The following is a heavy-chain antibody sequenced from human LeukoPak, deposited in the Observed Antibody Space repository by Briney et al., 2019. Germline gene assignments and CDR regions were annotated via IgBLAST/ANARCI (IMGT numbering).Heavy chain of an antibody. D-gene: IGHD6-13*01. Sequence: SQTLSLTCAISGDSVSSNSAAWNWIRQSPSRGLEWLGRTYYRSKWYNDYAVSVKSRITINPDTSKNQFSLQLHSVTPEDTAVSYCARDQGIAAAGYYYYYGMDVWGQGTTVTVSS. J-gene: IGHJ6*02. CDR3: ARDQGIAAAGYYYYYGMDV. V-gene: IGHV6-1*01. CDR1: GDSVSSNSAA. CDR2: TYYRSKWYN.